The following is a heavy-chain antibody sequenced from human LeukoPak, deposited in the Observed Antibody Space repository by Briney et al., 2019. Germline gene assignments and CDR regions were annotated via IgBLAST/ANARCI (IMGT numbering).Heavy chain of an antibody. CDR2: IYHSGST. CDR3: ARQHYDFWSGYYKDYYYYYMDV. Sequence: KSSETLSLTCTVSGYSISSGYYWGWIRQPPGKGLEWIGSIYHSGSTYYNPSLKSRVTISVDTSKNQFSLKLSSVTAADTAVYYCARQHYDFWSGYYKDYYYYYMDVWGKGTTVTVFS. D-gene: IGHD3-3*01. V-gene: IGHV4-38-2*02. CDR1: GYSISSGYY. J-gene: IGHJ6*03.